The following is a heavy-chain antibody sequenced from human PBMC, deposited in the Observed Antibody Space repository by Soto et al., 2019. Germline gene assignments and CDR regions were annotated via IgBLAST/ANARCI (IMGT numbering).Heavy chain of an antibody. CDR2: IIPIFGTA. D-gene: IGHD1-26*01. J-gene: IGHJ4*02. CDR1: GGTRSSYA. Sequence: SEEVTCQASGGTRSSYAISWVRQAPGQGLEWMGGIIPIFGTANYAQKFQGRVTITADESKSTVSMELSSLRSEDTAVYYSAKGLSSGSYAYWGQGTLVPGSS. V-gene: IGHV1-69*13. CDR3: AKGLSSGSYAY.